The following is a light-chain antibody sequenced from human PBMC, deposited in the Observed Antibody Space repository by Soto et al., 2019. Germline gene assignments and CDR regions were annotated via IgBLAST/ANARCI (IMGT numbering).Light chain of an antibody. CDR2: GAS. CDR1: QSVSSN. J-gene: IGKJ1*01. Sequence: EIVNPGARRIITMYPGERATLYWRAIQSVSSNLAWYQQKPGQAPRLLIYGASTRATGIPARFSGSGSGTEFTLTISSLQSEDYAVYYCQQYNKWPRTFGQGTKV. V-gene: IGKV3-15*01. CDR3: QQYNKWPRT.